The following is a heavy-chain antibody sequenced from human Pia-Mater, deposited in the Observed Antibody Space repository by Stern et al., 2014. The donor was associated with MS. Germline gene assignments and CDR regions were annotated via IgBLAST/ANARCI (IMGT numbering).Heavy chain of an antibody. V-gene: IGHV1-69*01. J-gene: IGHJ4*02. CDR3: VRDQGGIAAS. D-gene: IGHD6-13*01. Sequence: DQLVESGAEVKKPGSSMKVSCQASGDSFSTIEISWVRQAPGQGLEWLGGISPWFGTTNYAQKVQGRVTIIADVSTSTVNMELVSLRLEDTAVYYCVRDQGGIAASWGQGTLVTVSS. CDR1: GDSFSTIE. CDR2: ISPWFGTT.